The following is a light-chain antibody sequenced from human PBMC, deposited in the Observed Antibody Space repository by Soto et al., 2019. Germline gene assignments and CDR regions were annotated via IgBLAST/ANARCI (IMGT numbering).Light chain of an antibody. J-gene: IGKJ1*01. V-gene: IGKV3-15*01. Sequence: ARERLSYVYLAWYQQRPGQPPRLLIYGAFTRATGVPDRFSGGGSGTDSTLTVTSLQSEDFGIYYCQQYTASPTTFGRGTKVDI. CDR2: GAF. CDR3: QQYTASPTT. CDR1: ERLSYVY.